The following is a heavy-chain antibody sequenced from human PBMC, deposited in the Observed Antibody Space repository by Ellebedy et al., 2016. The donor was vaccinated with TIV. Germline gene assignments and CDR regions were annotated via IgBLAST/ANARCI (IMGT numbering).Heavy chain of an antibody. CDR2: IYQDGSVQ. CDR1: GFSFRSYW. V-gene: IGHV3-7*01. J-gene: IGHJ5*01. CDR3: ARRGSYGDYAVQVNSWFDS. Sequence: GESLKISCAASGFSFRSYWMSWVRQAPGKGLEWVANIYQDGSVQYYLDSVKGRFTISRDNAINSLFLQMSSLRAGDTAVYYCARRGSYGDYAVQVNSWFDSWGRGTLVTVSS. D-gene: IGHD4-17*01.